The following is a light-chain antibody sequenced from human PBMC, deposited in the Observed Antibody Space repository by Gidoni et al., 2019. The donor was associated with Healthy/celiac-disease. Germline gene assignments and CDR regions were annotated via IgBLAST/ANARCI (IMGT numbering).Light chain of an antibody. Sequence: YELTQPHSVSASPGQTASITCSGDKLGDKYACWYQQKPGQSPVLVIYQDSKRPSGFPARFAGSNSGTTATLTISGTQAMDEADYYCQAWDSSTVVFGGGTKLTVL. V-gene: IGLV3-1*01. CDR2: QDS. J-gene: IGLJ2*01. CDR1: KLGDKY. CDR3: QAWDSSTVV.